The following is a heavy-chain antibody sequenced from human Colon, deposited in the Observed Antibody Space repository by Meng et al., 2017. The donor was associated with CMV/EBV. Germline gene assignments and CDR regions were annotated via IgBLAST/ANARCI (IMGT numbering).Heavy chain of an antibody. V-gene: IGHV1-18*01. D-gene: IGHD4/OR15-4a*01. CDR3: ARFANYGDDYYFYGMDV. CDR2: SNPYNDNT. CDR1: GYTFKSYG. J-gene: IGHJ6*02. Sequence: ASVKVSCKTSGYTFKSYGTTWVRQAPGQGLEWMGWSNPYNDNTNYAQKLQGRVTMTTDTSTGTAYLEMRSLRSDDTAVYYCARFANYGDDYYFYGMDVWGQGTTVTVSS.